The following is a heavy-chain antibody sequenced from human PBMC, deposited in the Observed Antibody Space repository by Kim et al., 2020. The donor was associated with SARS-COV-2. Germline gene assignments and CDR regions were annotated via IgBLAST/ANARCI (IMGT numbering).Heavy chain of an antibody. V-gene: IGHV3-30*07. CDR3: ARDRAFGDYDSSDY. J-gene: IGHJ4*02. Sequence: ADPVKGRFTIARDNSKNTLYLQMNSLRAEDTAVYYCARDRAFGDYDSSDYWGQGTLVTVSS. D-gene: IGHD3-22*01.